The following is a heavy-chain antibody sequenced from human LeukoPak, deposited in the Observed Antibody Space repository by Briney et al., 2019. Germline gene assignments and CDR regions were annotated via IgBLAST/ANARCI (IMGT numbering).Heavy chain of an antibody. D-gene: IGHD6-19*01. V-gene: IGHV4-31*03. Sequence: SQTLSLTCTVSGGSISSGGYYCSWIRQHPGKGLEWIGYIYYSGSTYYNPSLKSRVTISVDTSKNQFSLKLSSVTAADTAVYYCARYSGWHFDYWGQGTLVTVSS. CDR3: ARYSGWHFDY. CDR2: IYYSGST. J-gene: IGHJ4*02. CDR1: GGSISSGGYY.